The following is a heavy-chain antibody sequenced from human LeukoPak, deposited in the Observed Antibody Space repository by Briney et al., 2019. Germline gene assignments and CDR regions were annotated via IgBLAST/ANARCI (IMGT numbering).Heavy chain of an antibody. J-gene: IGHJ4*02. CDR3: ARVGTVTTQGVYYFDY. D-gene: IGHD4-17*01. Sequence: SETLSLTCTASAGSVSSGNYYWHWIRQPPEEGLEWIGFIYYIGTTNYNPSLKSRVTISVDTSKNHFSLKLTSVTAADTAVYYCARVGTVTTQGVYYFDYWGQGTLVTVSS. CDR2: IYYIGTT. V-gene: IGHV4-61*03. CDR1: AGSVSSGNYY.